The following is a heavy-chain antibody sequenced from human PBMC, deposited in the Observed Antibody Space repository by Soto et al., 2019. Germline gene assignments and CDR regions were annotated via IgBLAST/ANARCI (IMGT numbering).Heavy chain of an antibody. CDR2: IYSGGST. Sequence: HPGGSLRLSCAASGFTVSSNYMSWVRQAPGKGLEWVSVIYSGGSTYYADSVKGRFTISRDNSKNTLYLQMNSLRAEDTAVYYCARDYGISLGSRFDPWGQGTLVTVSS. D-gene: IGHD2-15*01. CDR3: ARDYGISLGSRFDP. CDR1: GFTVSSNY. J-gene: IGHJ5*02. V-gene: IGHV3-66*01.